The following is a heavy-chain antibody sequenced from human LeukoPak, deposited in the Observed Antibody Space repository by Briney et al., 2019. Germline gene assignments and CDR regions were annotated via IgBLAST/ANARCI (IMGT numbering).Heavy chain of an antibody. Sequence: GGSLRLSCAASGFTFSSYGMHWVRQAPGKGLEWVAVISYDGSNKYYADSVKGRFTISRDNSRNTLYLQMNSLRAEDTAVYYSARGSGYLENFDYWGQGTLVTVSS. CDR3: ARGSGYLENFDY. CDR2: ISYDGSNK. D-gene: IGHD3-22*01. CDR1: GFTFSSYG. J-gene: IGHJ4*02. V-gene: IGHV3-30*03.